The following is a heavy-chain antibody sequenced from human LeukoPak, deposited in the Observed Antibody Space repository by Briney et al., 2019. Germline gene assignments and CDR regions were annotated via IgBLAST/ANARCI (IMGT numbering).Heavy chain of an antibody. D-gene: IGHD6-19*01. CDR3: ARYIAVAGTGPFDY. CDR1: GFTFSSYW. Sequence: NPGGSLRLSCAASGFTFSSYWIGWVRQMPGKGLEWMGIIYPGDSDTRYSPSFQGQVTISADKSISTAYLQWSSLKASDTAMYYCARYIAVAGTGPFDYWGQGTLVTVSS. V-gene: IGHV5-51*01. CDR2: IYPGDSDT. J-gene: IGHJ4*02.